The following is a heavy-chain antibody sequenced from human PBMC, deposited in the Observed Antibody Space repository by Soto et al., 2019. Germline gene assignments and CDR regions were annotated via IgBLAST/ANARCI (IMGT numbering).Heavy chain of an antibody. CDR1: GFTFSSYA. D-gene: IGHD5-12*01. J-gene: IGHJ2*01. Sequence: GGSLRLSCAASGFTFSSYAMHWVRQAPGKGLEWVAVISYDGSNKYYADSVKGRFTISRDNSKNTLYLQMNSLRAEDTAVYYCARGVRDGYNSYWYFDLWGRGTLVTVSS. CDR2: ISYDGSNK. CDR3: ARGVRDGYNSYWYFDL. V-gene: IGHV3-30-3*01.